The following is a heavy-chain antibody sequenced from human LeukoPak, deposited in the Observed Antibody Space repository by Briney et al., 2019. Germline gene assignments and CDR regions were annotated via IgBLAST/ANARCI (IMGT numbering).Heavy chain of an antibody. CDR1: GFTFDEYD. CDR3: ARESSSSAYYYMDV. J-gene: IGHJ6*03. D-gene: IGHD6-6*01. CDR2: ITKDGSEK. Sequence: GGSLRLSCTASGFTFDEYDKHCVRQAPGKGLEWVANITKDGSEKYYVDSVKGRFTISRDNAKNSLYLQMTSLRAEDTAVYYCARESSSSAYYYMDVWGKGTTVTVSS. V-gene: IGHV3-7*01.